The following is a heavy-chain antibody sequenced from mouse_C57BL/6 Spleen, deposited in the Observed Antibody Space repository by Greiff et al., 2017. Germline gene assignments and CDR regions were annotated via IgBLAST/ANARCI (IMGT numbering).Heavy chain of an antibody. CDR3: ARDSSGYFAY. J-gene: IGHJ3*01. Sequence: EVQRVESEGGLVQPGSSMKLSCTASGFTFSDYYMAWVRQVPEKGLEWVANINYDGSSTYYLDSLKSRFIISRDNAKNILYLQMSSLKSEDTATYYCARDSSGYFAYWGQGTLVTVSA. CDR2: INYDGSST. D-gene: IGHD3-2*02. CDR1: GFTFSDYY. V-gene: IGHV5-16*01.